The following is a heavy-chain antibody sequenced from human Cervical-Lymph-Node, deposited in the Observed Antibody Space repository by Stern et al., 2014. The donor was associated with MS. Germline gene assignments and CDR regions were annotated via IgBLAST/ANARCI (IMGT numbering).Heavy chain of an antibody. D-gene: IGHD1-20*01. V-gene: IGHV1-2*02. CDR3: ARGYRWKSDYYYGMDV. CDR1: GYTFNDYY. Sequence: VQLMQSGAEVKKPGASVKVSCKASGYTFNDYYLHWVRQAPGQGLEWLGWINPNSGGTNYAQKFQGRVTMTRDTSMELSSLKSDDAAVYFCARGYRWKSDYYYGMDVWGQGTTVTVSS. CDR2: INPNSGGT. J-gene: IGHJ6*02.